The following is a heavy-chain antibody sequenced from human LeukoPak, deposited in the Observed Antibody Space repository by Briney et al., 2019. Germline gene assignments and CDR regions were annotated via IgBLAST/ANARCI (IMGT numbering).Heavy chain of an antibody. CDR1: GGSISSGDYY. D-gene: IGHD6-19*01. CDR2: INYSGTT. Sequence: SETLSLTCTVSGGSISSGDYYWGWIRQHPGMGLEWIGFINYSGTTKYNPSLKSRVTISVDTSNNQFSLKVNSVAAADTAVYYCARGQPQRYSTGWYVNWFDPWGQGTLVTVSS. V-gene: IGHV4-61*08. J-gene: IGHJ5*02. CDR3: ARGQPQRYSTGWYVNWFDP.